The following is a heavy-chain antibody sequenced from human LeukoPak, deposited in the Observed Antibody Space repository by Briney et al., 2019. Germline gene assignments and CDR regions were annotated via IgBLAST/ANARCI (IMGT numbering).Heavy chain of an antibody. Sequence: PSETLSLTCTVSGGSISSHYWSWIRQPPGKGLEWIGYIYYGGSTNYNPSPKSRVTISVDTSKNQFSLKLSSVTAADTAVYYCARGGGQLRYYYYYMDVWGKGTTVTVSS. J-gene: IGHJ6*03. D-gene: IGHD6-6*01. CDR1: GGSISSHY. V-gene: IGHV4-59*11. CDR3: ARGGGQLRYYYYYMDV. CDR2: IYYGGST.